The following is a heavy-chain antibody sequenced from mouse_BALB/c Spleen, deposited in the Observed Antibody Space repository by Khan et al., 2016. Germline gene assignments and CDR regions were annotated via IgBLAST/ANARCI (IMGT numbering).Heavy chain of an antibody. D-gene: IGHD2-4*01. V-gene: IGHV1-87*01. CDR3: ARGNSYSDYDY. CDR2: IYPGDGDT. J-gene: IGHJ2*01. Sequence: QVQLQQSGAELARPGASVKLSCKASGYTFTTYWMQWVKQRPGQGLEWIGTIYPGDGDTRYTQKFKGKAKLTADKSSSTAYMQLSSLASEDSAVYYCARGNSYSDYDYWGQGTTLTVSS. CDR1: GYTFTTYW.